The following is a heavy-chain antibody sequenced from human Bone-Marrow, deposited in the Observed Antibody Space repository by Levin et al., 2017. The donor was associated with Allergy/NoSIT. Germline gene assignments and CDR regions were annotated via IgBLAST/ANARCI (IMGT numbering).Heavy chain of an antibody. CDR3: VKELPTMSYEFDV. D-gene: IGHD3-10*02. J-gene: IGHJ3*01. CDR1: GFTFSIYG. CDR2: ISYDGNDK. V-gene: IGHV3-30*18. Sequence: GESLKISCAASGFTFSIYGIHWVRQAPGKGLEWLSVISYDGNDKYYAASVKGRFTVSRDDAKNTVNLQMDSLRPEDTAVYFCVKELPTMSYEFDVWGQGTMVIVSS.